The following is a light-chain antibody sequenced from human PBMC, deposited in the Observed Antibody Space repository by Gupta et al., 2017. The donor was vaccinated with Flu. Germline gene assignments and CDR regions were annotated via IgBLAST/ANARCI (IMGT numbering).Light chain of an antibody. V-gene: IGKV1-5*03. CDR1: QNIGSW. CDR2: KVS. CDR3: QQYNTFSWT. J-gene: IGKJ1*01. Sequence: GDEVTITCRASQNIGSWLAWYQQKPGKAPKLLIYKVSDLEKGVPSRFSGSGSGTEFTLTISSLQPEDFATYFCQQYNTFSWTFGPGTKVEI.